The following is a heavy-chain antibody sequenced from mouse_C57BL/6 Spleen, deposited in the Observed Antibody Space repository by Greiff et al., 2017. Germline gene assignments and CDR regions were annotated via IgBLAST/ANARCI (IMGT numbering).Heavy chain of an antibody. CDR2: IDPETGGT. CDR3: TRPYGNYVFAY. D-gene: IGHD2-1*01. CDR1: GYTFTDYE. V-gene: IGHV1-15*01. Sequence: VHLVESGAELVRPGASVTLSCKASGYTFTDYEMHWVKQTPVHGLEWIGAIDPETGGTAYNQKFKGKAILTADKSSSTAYMELRSLTSEDSAVYYCTRPYGNYVFAYWGQGTLVTVSA. J-gene: IGHJ3*01.